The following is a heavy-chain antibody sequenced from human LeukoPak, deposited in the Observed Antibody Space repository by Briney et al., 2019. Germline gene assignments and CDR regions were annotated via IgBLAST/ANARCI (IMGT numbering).Heavy chain of an antibody. J-gene: IGHJ6*03. V-gene: IGHV3-23*01. D-gene: IGHD6-6*01. CDR2: ISGSGGST. CDR1: GFSFSTYT. Sequence: GGSLRLSCAASGFSFSTYTMYWVRQAPGKGLEWVSGISGSGGSTYYADSVKGRFTISRDNSKNTLYLQMNSLRVDDTAVYYCAKGGKDSSSSFARYMDVWGKGTTVTVSS. CDR3: AKGGKDSSSSFARYMDV.